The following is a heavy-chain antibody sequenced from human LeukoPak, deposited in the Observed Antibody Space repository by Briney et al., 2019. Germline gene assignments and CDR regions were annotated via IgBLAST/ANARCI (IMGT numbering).Heavy chain of an antibody. Sequence: PGGSLRLSCAASGFTFSGYGMHWVRQAPGKGLEWVAVIWYDGSNKYYADSVKGRFTISRDNSKNTLYLQMNSLRAEDTAVYYCARDRAGVYYYYGMDVWGQGTTVTVSS. CDR2: IWYDGSNK. V-gene: IGHV3-33*01. CDR1: GFTFSGYG. J-gene: IGHJ6*02. D-gene: IGHD2-21*01. CDR3: ARDRAGVYYYYGMDV.